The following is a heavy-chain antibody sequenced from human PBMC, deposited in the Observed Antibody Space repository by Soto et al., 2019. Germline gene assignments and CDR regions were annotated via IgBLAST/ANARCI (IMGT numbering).Heavy chain of an antibody. Sequence: QVQLQESGPGLVKPSQTLSLTCAISGASVSSNSAARNWIRQSPSRGLEWLGRTYYRSRWYNDYAVSVRSRITVNPDTSKNQFSLQLTSVTPEDTAVYYCAGTTSHYWYYMDVWGKGTTVTVSS. CDR1: GASVSSNSAA. V-gene: IGHV6-1*01. CDR3: AGTTSHYWYYMDV. D-gene: IGHD1-7*01. CDR2: TYYRSRWYN. J-gene: IGHJ6*03.